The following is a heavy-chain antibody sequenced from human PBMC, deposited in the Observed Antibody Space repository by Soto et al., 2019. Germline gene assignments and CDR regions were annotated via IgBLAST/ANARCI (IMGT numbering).Heavy chain of an antibody. Sequence: QVQLVQSGAEVKKPGSSVKVSCKASGGTFSSYAISWVRQAPGQGLEWMGGIIPIFGTANYAQKFQGRVTITADESTSTAYMELSSLRSEDTAVSYCARDPGSRSAAGTRYYFDYWGQGTLVTVSS. V-gene: IGHV1-69*01. CDR2: IIPIFGTA. CDR1: GGTFSSYA. CDR3: ARDPGSRSAAGTRYYFDY. J-gene: IGHJ4*02. D-gene: IGHD6-13*01.